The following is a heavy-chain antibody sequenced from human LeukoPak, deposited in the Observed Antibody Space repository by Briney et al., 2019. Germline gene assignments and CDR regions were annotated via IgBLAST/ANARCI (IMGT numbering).Heavy chain of an antibody. D-gene: IGHD3-22*01. CDR3: ARTEWLLRAFDY. CDR1: GDTFTSYG. Sequence: ASVKVSCKAAGDTFTSYGISWVRQAPGQGLEWMGWISAYNGNTNYAQKLQGRVTMTTDTSTSTAYMELRSLRSDDTAVYYCARTEWLLRAFDYWGQGTLVTVSS. CDR2: ISAYNGNT. V-gene: IGHV1-18*01. J-gene: IGHJ4*02.